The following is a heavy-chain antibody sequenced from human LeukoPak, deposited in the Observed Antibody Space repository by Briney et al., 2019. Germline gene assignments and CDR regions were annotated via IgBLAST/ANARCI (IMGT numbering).Heavy chain of an antibody. V-gene: IGHV3-30*02. CDR3: AKDRGYSYGYDGDMDYYYYMDV. CDR2: IRYDGSNK. J-gene: IGHJ6*03. Sequence: PGGSLRLSCAASGFTFSSYGMHWVRQAPGKGLEWVAFIRYDGSNKYYADSVKGRFTISRDNSKNTLYLQMNSLRAEDTAVYYCAKDRGYSYGYDGDMDYYYYMDVWGKGTTVTVSS. D-gene: IGHD5-18*01. CDR1: GFTFSSYG.